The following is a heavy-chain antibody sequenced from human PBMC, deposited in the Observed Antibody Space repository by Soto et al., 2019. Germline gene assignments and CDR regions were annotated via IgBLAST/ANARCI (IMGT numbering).Heavy chain of an antibody. J-gene: IGHJ4*02. Sequence: EAQLLESGGGLVQPGGSLRLSCVASGFTFNYYDVSWVRRPPRKGLEWVSTISDTGGDTYYGDSVKGRFAISRDKSRSTVFLQMHSLRVDDTALYYCASSSERLSMATLGGLIPLGFDYWGQGILVTVSS. CDR3: ASSSERLSMATLGGLIPLGFDY. V-gene: IGHV3-23*01. CDR2: ISDTGGDT. D-gene: IGHD3-16*02. CDR1: GFTFNYYD.